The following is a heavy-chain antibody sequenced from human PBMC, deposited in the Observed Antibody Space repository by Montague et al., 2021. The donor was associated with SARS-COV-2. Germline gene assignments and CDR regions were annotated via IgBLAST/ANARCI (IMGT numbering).Heavy chain of an antibody. D-gene: IGHD1-26*01. V-gene: IGHV4-39*01. J-gene: IGHJ3*02. CDR1: GGSISSSSYY. CDR2: IYHSGST. CDR3: ARVKWELSVGNVFDI. Sequence: SETLSLTCTVSGGSISSSSYYWAWIRQPPGKWLEWIGCIYHSGSTFYNPSLKSRVSMSVDTSKNQFSLKLSPVTAADTAMYYCARVKWELSVGNVFDIWGQGTMVTVSS.